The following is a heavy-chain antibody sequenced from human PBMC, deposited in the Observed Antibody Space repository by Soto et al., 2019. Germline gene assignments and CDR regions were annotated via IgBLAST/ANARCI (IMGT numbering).Heavy chain of an antibody. D-gene: IGHD1-1*01. CDR3: ARDFGTPFDY. J-gene: IGHJ4*02. CDR1: GFTVSSNY. Sequence: EVQLVETGGGLIQPGGSLRLSCAASGFTVSSNYMSWVRQAPGKGLEWDSVIYSGGSTYYAGSVKGRFTISRDNSKNTLYLQMNSLRAEETAVYYCARDFGTPFDYWGQGTLVTVSS. CDR2: IYSGGST. V-gene: IGHV3-53*02.